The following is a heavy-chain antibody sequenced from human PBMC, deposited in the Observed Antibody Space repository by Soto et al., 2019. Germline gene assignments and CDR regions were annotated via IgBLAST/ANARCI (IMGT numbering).Heavy chain of an antibody. CDR1: GYTFTSYG. CDR3: ARGGLEAWGSSHGMDV. J-gene: IGHJ6*02. D-gene: IGHD6-6*01. CDR2: ISAYNGNT. Sequence: ASVKVSCKASGYTFTSYGISWVRQAPGQGLEWMGWISAYNGNTNYAQKLQGRVTMTTDTSTSTAYMEPRSLRSDDTAVYYCARGGLEAWGSSHGMDVWGQGTTVTVSS. V-gene: IGHV1-18*01.